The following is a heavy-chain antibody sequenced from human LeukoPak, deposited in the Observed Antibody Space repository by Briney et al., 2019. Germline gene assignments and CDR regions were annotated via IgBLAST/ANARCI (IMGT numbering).Heavy chain of an antibody. CDR3: AVGVGGDDWKYYFHY. V-gene: IGHV4-61*01. Sequence: SETLSLTCTVSGGSVSSGSYYWSWIRQPPGKGLEWIAYIYYSGSANYNPSLKSRVTISVDTSKNQFSLNLSSVTDADTAVYYCAVGVGGDDWKYYFHYWGQGTLVTVST. D-gene: IGHD1-1*01. J-gene: IGHJ4*02. CDR2: IYYSGSA. CDR1: GGSVSSGSYY.